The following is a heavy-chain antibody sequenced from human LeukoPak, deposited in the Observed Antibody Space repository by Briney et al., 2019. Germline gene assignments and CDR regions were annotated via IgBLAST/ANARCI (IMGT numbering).Heavy chain of an antibody. Sequence: PGGSLRLSCAASGFTFSSYSMNWVRQAPGKGLEWVSSISSSGSYIYYADSMQGRFTISRDNSKNSLFLQMNSLRAEDTAVYYCARGLYPDYYVSRGSSPPEHWGQGTLVTVSS. V-gene: IGHV3-21*01. CDR3: ARGLYPDYYVSRGSSPPEH. CDR2: ISSSGSYI. J-gene: IGHJ1*01. D-gene: IGHD3-22*01. CDR1: GFTFSSYS.